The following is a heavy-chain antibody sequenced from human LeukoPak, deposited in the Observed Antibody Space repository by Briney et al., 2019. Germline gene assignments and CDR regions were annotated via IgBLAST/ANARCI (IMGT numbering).Heavy chain of an antibody. CDR1: GFTFSSYG. CDR2: ISYDGSNK. CDR3: AREDPVTRPLDY. Sequence: GGSLRLSCAASGFTFSSYGMHWVRQAPGKGLEWVAVISYDGSNKYYADSVKGRFTISRDNSKNTLCLQMNSLRAEDTAVYYCAREDPVTRPLDYWGQGTLVTVSS. J-gene: IGHJ4*02. D-gene: IGHD4-17*01. V-gene: IGHV3-30*03.